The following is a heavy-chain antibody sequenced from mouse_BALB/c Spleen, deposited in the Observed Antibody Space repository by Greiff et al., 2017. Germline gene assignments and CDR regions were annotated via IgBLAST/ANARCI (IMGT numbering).Heavy chain of an antibody. Sequence: EVQLQQSGAELVRSGASVKLSCTASGFNIKDYYMHWVTQRPEQGLEWIGWIDPENGDTEYAPKFQGKATMTADTSSNTAYLQLSSLTSEDTAVYYCNANRYDCGYFDYWGQGTALTVAA. V-gene: IGHV14-4*02. CDR3: NANRYDCGYFDY. CDR2: IDPENGDT. CDR1: GFNIKDYY. D-gene: IGHD2-14*01. J-gene: IGHJ2*01.